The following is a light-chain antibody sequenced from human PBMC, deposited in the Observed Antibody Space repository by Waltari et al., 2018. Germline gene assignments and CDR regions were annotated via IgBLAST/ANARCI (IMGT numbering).Light chain of an antibody. J-gene: IGLJ3*02. CDR1: SGPPSNPYY. V-gene: IGLV8-61*01. Sequence: QTVGTQEPSLSVAPGGTVTPTLAFSSGPPSNPYYATRYQPTPGQAPRTLVYKANARSSGVPDRFSGSILGNTAALTITGAQADDESDDYCALYMGSGIWVFGGGTRLTVL. CDR2: KAN. CDR3: ALYMGSGIWV.